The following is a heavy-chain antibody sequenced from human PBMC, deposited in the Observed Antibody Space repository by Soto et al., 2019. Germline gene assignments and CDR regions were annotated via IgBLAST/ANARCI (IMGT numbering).Heavy chain of an antibody. CDR3: ARDIGVTALDWFDP. CDR1: GHTSSTFG. CDR2: VNGDNTHT. V-gene: IGHV1-18*01. D-gene: IGHD1-1*01. Sequence: QVHLVQSGAEVKKPGASVKVSCKASGHTSSTFGFSWVRQAPGQGLEWMGWVNGDNTHTNYAQKFQGRVTMTTDTSMRTASMELRSLRYDDTAVYYCARDIGVTALDWFDPWGQGTLVTVSS. J-gene: IGHJ5*02.